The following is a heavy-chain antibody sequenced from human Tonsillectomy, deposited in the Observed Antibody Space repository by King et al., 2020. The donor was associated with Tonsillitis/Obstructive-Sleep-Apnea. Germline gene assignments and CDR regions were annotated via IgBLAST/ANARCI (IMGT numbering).Heavy chain of an antibody. Sequence: QLVQSGGGLVQPGRSLRLSCAASGFTSNDHAMHWVRQAPGKGLEWVSGILWSGGGRDYADSVKGRFTVSRDNAKNSLYLQMDSLRAEDTAVYYCIKDIKAGGLDYWGPGTLVTVSS. D-gene: IGHD3-10*01. CDR2: ILWSGGGR. J-gene: IGHJ4*02. V-gene: IGHV3-9*02. CDR1: GFTSNDHA. CDR3: IKDIKAGGLDY.